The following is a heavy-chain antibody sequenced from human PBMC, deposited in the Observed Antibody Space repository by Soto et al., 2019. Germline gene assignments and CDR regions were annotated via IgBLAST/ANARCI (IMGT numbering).Heavy chain of an antibody. CDR3: ARVLEGRYYYESSGY. D-gene: IGHD3-22*01. CDR1: GYSFTTYW. Sequence: ESLTISCKGSGYSFTTYWIGLVGQMPGKGLEWVGIIYPGDSDTRYSPSFRGQVTMTSDTSTSTAYMELSSLRSEDTAVFYCARVLEGRYYYESSGYWGQGTLVTVSS. V-gene: IGHV5-51*01. J-gene: IGHJ4*02. CDR2: IYPGDSDT.